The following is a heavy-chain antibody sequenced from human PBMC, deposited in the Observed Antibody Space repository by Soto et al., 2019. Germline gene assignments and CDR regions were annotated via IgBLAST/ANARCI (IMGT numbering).Heavy chain of an antibody. CDR3: AGFVVPASRNSDFDY. Sequence: SETLSLTCTVSGISVSTSDYYWGWVRQPPGKGLDWIGNIYYSGSTFYNPSLRSRVTISVDTSKNQLSLKLNSVTAADTAVYFCAGFVVPASRNSDFDYWGQGTLVTVSS. J-gene: IGHJ4*02. CDR2: IYYSGST. V-gene: IGHV4-39*01. D-gene: IGHD2-15*01. CDR1: GISVSTSDYY.